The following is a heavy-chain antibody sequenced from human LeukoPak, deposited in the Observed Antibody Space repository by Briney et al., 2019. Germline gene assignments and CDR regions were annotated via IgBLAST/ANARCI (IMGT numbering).Heavy chain of an antibody. Sequence: GGSLRLSCAASGFTFTSYAVTWVRQAPGKGLEWVSAISGSGGSTYYADSVKGRFTISRDNSKNTLYLQMNSLRAEDTALYYCAEGYCISTSCSFDSWGQGTLVTVSS. D-gene: IGHD2-2*01. V-gene: IGHV3-23*01. CDR3: AEGYCISTSCSFDS. CDR2: ISGSGGST. CDR1: GFTFTSYA. J-gene: IGHJ4*02.